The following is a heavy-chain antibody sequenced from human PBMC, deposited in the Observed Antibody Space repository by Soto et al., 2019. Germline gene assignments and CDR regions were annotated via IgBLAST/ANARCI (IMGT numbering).Heavy chain of an antibody. J-gene: IGHJ4*02. CDR1: GYTFTIYG. Sequence: QVQLVQSGAEVKKPGASVKVSCKASGYTFTIYGISWVRQAPGQGLEWMGWISGYNGNTDYAQNLQDRVTLTTDASTSSVYMELRSLRSDDTAVYSCERVDYYDSSGYYGYWGQGTLITVSS. CDR2: ISGYNGNT. CDR3: ERVDYYDSSGYYGY. D-gene: IGHD3-22*01. V-gene: IGHV1-18*04.